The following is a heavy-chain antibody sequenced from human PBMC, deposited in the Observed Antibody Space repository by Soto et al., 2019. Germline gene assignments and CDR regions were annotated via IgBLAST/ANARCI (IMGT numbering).Heavy chain of an antibody. V-gene: IGHV4-34*01. CDR1: AGSFSHYY. CDR3: ARVQAAAAGDYYYYYGMDV. Sequence: PSETLSLTCAVYAGSFSHYYWNWIRQSPGKGLEWIGKIKHSGSSNYNPSLRSRVSISVDMSKNQFSLRLTSVTAADTAVYYCARVQAAAAGDYYYYYGMDVWGQGTTVTVSS. CDR2: IKHSGSS. D-gene: IGHD6-13*01. J-gene: IGHJ6*02.